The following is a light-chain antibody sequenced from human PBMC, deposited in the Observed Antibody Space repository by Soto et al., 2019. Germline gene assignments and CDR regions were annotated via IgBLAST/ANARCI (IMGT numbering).Light chain of an antibody. J-gene: IGKJ5*01. Sequence: IVLTQSPVTLSLSPGTRATLSCRASQSLSNSFIAWYQQKPGQAPRLLIYDTSSRATGIPDRFSGSGSGTDFTLTISRLEPEDFSVFYCQQYGTSEIIFGQGTRLEI. CDR2: DTS. V-gene: IGKV3-20*01. CDR1: QSLSNSF. CDR3: QQYGTSEII.